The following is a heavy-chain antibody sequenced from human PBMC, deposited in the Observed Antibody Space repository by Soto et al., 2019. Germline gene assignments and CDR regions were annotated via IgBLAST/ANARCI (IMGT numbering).Heavy chain of an antibody. CDR3: ASEVELERTPIADY. J-gene: IGHJ4*02. Sequence: HPGGSLRLSCAASGLTVSSNYMSWVRQAPGKGLEWVSNIYSGGTTDYADSVKGRFTISRDNSKNTLYLQMNSLRAEDTAVYYCASEVELERTPIADYWGQGTLVTVST. CDR1: GLTVSSNY. D-gene: IGHD1-1*01. V-gene: IGHV3-53*01. CDR2: IYSGGTT.